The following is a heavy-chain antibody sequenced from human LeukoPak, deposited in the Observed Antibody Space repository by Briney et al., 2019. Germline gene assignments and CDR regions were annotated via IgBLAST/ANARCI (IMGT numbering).Heavy chain of an antibody. Sequence: PGGSLRLSCAGSGFTFGSYSMNWVRQAPGKGLEWVSSITSSSNIYYADSVKGRFTIFRDNAKKSVYLQMNSLRAEDTAVYYCARTTEGYCSSASCFGFSYSYYMDVWGKGTTVTISS. CDR2: ITSSSNI. CDR3: ARTTEGYCSSASCFGFSYSYYMDV. V-gene: IGHV3-21*01. D-gene: IGHD2-2*01. CDR1: GFTFGSYS. J-gene: IGHJ6*03.